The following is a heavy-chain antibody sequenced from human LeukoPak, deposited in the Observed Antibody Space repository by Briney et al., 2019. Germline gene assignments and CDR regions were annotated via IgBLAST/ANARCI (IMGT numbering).Heavy chain of an antibody. CDR2: IYYTGST. D-gene: IGHD2-2*01. J-gene: IGHJ5*02. CDR3: ARPRYCSSTSCGRSWFDP. Sequence: PSETLSLTCTLAGGSISSYYWSWTRQPPGKALEWIGYIYYTGSTSYNPSLTSRVTISVDTSKNQFSLKLSSVTAADTAVYYCARPRYCSSTSCGRSWFDPWGQGTLVTVSS. CDR1: GGSISSYY. V-gene: IGHV4-59*12.